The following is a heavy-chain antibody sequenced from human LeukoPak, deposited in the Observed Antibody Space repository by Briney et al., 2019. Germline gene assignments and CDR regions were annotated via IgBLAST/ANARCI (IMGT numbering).Heavy chain of an antibody. J-gene: IGHJ4*02. CDR1: GGSISSGGYY. V-gene: IGHV4-30-2*01. CDR2: IYHSGST. Sequence: SETLSLTCTVSGGSISSGGYYWSWIRQPLGKGLEWIGYIYHSGSTYYNPSLKSRVTISVDRSKNQFSLKLSSVTAADTAVYYCARHWCSGGTCYLAYWGQGTLVTVSS. D-gene: IGHD2-15*01. CDR3: ARHWCSGGTCYLAY.